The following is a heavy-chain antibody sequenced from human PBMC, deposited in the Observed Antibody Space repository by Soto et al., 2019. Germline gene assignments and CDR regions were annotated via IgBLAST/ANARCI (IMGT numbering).Heavy chain of an antibody. CDR3: ARERANFGDLEY. D-gene: IGHD4-17*01. CDR1: GGSISSYY. CDR2: IYTSGTT. J-gene: IGHJ4*02. Sequence: ETLSLTCTVSGGSISSYYWTWIRQPAGKGLEWIGRIYTSGTTNYNPSLRSRVTMPVDTSKSQFSLRLSSVTAADTALYYCARERANFGDLEYWGQGALVTVSS. V-gene: IGHV4-4*07.